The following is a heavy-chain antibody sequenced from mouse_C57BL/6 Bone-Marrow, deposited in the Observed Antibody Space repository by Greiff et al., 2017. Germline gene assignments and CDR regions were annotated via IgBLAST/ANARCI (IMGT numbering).Heavy chain of an antibody. CDR1: GFTFSDYY. CDR2: ISNGGGST. J-gene: IGHJ4*01. D-gene: IGHD1-1*01. Sequence: EVKLQESGGGLVQPGGSLKLSCAASGFTFSDYYMYWVRQTPEKRLEWVAYISNGGGSTYYPDTVKGRFNISRDNAKNTLYLQMSRLKSEDTSMYYCARQRNYYYGSSPYAMDYWGQGTSVTVSS. V-gene: IGHV5-12*01. CDR3: ARQRNYYYGSSPYAMDY.